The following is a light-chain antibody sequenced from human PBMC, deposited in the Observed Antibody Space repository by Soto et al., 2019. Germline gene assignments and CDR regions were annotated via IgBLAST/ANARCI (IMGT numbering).Light chain of an antibody. CDR1: ISNIGAGYD. CDR3: QSYDSSVTLRV. CDR2: GNS. J-gene: IGLJ1*01. Sequence: QSVLTQPPSVSGAPGQRVTISCTGSISNIGAGYDVHWYQQLPGAAPKLLIYGNSNRPSWVPDRFSGSKSGTSASLAITGLQADDEADYYCQSYDSSVTLRVFGTGTKLTVL. V-gene: IGLV1-40*01.